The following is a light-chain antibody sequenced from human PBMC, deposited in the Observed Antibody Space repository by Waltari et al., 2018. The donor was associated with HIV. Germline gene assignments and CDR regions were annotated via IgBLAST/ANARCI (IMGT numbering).Light chain of an antibody. CDR3: CSYAGIWGV. Sequence: QSALTQPRSVSGSPGQSVTISCTGTTRDVAAYNHVSWYQQHPGKAPKLMSYDANKRPSGVPDRFSGSKSGNTASLNISGLQAEDESDYYCCSYAGIWGVFGTGTKVTVL. CDR1: TRDVAAYNH. CDR2: DAN. V-gene: IGLV2-11*01. J-gene: IGLJ1*01.